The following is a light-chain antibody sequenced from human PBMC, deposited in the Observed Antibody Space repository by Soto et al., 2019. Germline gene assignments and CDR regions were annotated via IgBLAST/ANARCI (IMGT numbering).Light chain of an antibody. Sequence: EIVLTQSPGTLSLSPGERATLSCRASQRVSSNDLTWYQQKPGQAPRLLIYGASNRATDIPDRFSGSGSRTVLNLTISRLEPEDFAVYVCQQDGSSPSFTFGKWTKVEI. V-gene: IGKV3-20*01. J-gene: IGKJ2*01. CDR1: QRVSSND. CDR2: GAS. CDR3: QQDGSSPSFT.